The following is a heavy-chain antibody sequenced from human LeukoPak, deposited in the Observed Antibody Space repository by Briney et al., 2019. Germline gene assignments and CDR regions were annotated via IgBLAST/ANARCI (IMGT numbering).Heavy chain of an antibody. V-gene: IGHV3-30*02. CDR2: IRYDGSNK. CDR1: GFTFSSYG. D-gene: IGHD2-15*01. CDR3: AKLDSELIDY. Sequence: PGGSLRLSCAASGFTFSSYGMHWVRQAPGKGLEWVAFIRYDGSNKYYADSVKGRFTISRDNSKNTLYLQINSLRAEDTAVYHCAKLDSELIDYWGQGTLVTVSS. J-gene: IGHJ4*02.